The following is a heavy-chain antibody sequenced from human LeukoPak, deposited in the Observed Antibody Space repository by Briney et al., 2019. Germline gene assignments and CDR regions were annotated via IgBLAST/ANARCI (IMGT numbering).Heavy chain of an antibody. V-gene: IGHV4-4*02. CDR1: GRSISSDNW. CDR3: ARDYGDYGGLGYYFDY. D-gene: IGHD4-17*01. Sequence: PSETLSLTCAVSGRSISSDNWWSWVRQAPGKGLAWIGEIYHSGSTNYNLSLESRATISIDKSKNQFSLQLTSVTAADTAVYYCARDYGDYGGLGYYFDYWGQGTLVTVSS. CDR2: IYHSGST. J-gene: IGHJ4*02.